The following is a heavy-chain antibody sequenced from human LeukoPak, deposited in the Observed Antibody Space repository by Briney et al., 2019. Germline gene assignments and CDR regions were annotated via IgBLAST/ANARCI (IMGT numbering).Heavy chain of an antibody. J-gene: IGHJ6*02. CDR3: ARGPIDGSYYYYGMDV. CDR1: GFTFSSYW. V-gene: IGHV3-7*03. CDR2: IKQDGSEK. Sequence: GGSLRLSCGASGFTFSSYWMSWVRQPPGKGMQWVANIKQDGSEKYYVDSVKGRFTISRDNAKNSLYLQMNSLRAEDTAVYYCARGPIDGSYYYYGMDVWGQGTTVTVSS. D-gene: IGHD2-15*01.